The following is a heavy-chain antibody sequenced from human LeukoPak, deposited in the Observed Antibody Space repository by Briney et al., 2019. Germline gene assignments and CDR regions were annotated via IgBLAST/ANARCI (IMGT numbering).Heavy chain of an antibody. V-gene: IGHV4-59*01. Sequence: SETLSLTCTVSGGSISSYYWSWIRQPPGKGLEWIGYIYYSGSTNYNPSLKSRVTISVDTSKNQFSLKLSSVTAADTAVYYCARHYCSRTSCYVSHWGQGTLVTVSS. CDR1: GGSISSYY. J-gene: IGHJ4*02. CDR2: IYYSGST. D-gene: IGHD2-2*01. CDR3: ARHYCSRTSCYVSH.